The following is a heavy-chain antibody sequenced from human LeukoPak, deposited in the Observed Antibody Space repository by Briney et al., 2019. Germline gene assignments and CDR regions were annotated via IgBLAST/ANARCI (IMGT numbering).Heavy chain of an antibody. Sequence: QTGGSLRLSCAASGLTFSTYAMHWVRQAPGKGLEWVAVIWYDGSNKFYADSVKGRFTISRENSKNTLYLQMNSLRAEDTAVYYCARETTTLDYWGQGTLVTVSS. CDR1: GLTFSTYA. CDR2: IWYDGSNK. D-gene: IGHD1-26*01. J-gene: IGHJ4*02. V-gene: IGHV3-33*08. CDR3: ARETTTLDY.